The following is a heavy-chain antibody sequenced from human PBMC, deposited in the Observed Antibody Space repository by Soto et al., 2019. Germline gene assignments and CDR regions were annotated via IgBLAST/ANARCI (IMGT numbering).Heavy chain of an antibody. CDR1: GLTFSMYW. CDR2: INSDGSST. D-gene: IGHD1-26*01. V-gene: IGHV3-74*01. Sequence: EVQLVESGGGLVQPGGSLRLSCAASGLTFSMYWMHWVRQAPGKGLVWVSRINSDGSSTSYADSVKGRFTISRDNAKNTLDLQMNSLRAEDTAVYYCARDRVAVTKFDYWGQGTLVTVSS. J-gene: IGHJ4*02. CDR3: ARDRVAVTKFDY.